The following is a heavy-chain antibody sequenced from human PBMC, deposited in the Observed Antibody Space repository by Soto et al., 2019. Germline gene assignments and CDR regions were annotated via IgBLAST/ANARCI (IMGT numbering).Heavy chain of an antibody. V-gene: IGHV1-69*13. CDR2: IIPIFGTA. D-gene: IGHD3-10*01. CDR3: ARDGGPLTNYGSGSDAFDI. CDR1: GCTFSSYA. Sequence: SVKVSCKASGCTFSSYAISWVRQAPGQGLEWMGGIIPIFGTANYAQKFQGRVTITADESTSTAYMELSSLRSEDTAVYYCARDGGPLTNYGSGSDAFDIWGQGTMVNVS. J-gene: IGHJ3*02.